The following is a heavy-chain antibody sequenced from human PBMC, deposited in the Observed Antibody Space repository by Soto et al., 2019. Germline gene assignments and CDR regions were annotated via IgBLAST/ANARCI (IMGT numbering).Heavy chain of an antibody. Sequence: GGSLRLSCAASGFTFNNYAMSWVRQAPGRGLEWVGRIKSKTDGGTTDYAAPVKGRFTIARDDSKNTLYLQMNTLKTGATAVYYCPTTARRLPYYWGQEPRVTVSS. D-gene: IGHD2-21*01. CDR3: PTTARRLPYY. V-gene: IGHV3-15*01. CDR2: IKSKTDGGTT. J-gene: IGHJ4*02. CDR1: GFTFNNYA.